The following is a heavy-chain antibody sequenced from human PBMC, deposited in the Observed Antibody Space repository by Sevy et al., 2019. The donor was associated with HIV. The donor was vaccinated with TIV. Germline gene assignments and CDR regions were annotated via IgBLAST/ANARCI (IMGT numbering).Heavy chain of an antibody. Sequence: SETLSLTYTVSGGSISSYYWSWIRQPAGKGLEWIGRIYTSGSTNYNPSLKSRVTMSVDTSKNQFSLKLSSVTAADTAVYYCARDGYGDYGLPYYYGYGMDVWGQGTTVTVSS. J-gene: IGHJ6*02. D-gene: IGHD4-17*01. V-gene: IGHV4-4*07. CDR1: GGSISSYY. CDR3: ARDGYGDYGLPYYYGYGMDV. CDR2: IYTSGST.